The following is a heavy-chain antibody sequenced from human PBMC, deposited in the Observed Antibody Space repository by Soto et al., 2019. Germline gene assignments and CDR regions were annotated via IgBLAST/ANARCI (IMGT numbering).Heavy chain of an antibody. J-gene: IGHJ6*02. V-gene: IGHV1-46*01. CDR2: INPSGGST. CDR3: ARDQRYSSSPINYYYYGMDV. CDR1: GYTFTSYY. Sequence: GASVKVSCKASGYTFTSYYMHWVRQAPGQGLEWMGIINPSGGSTSYAQKFQGRVTMTRDTSTSTVYMELSSLRSEDTAVYYCARDQRYSSSPINYYYYGMDVWGQGTTVTVSS. D-gene: IGHD6-6*01.